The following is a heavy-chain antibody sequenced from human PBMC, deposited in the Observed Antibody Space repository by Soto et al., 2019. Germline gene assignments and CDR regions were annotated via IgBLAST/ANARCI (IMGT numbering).Heavy chain of an antibody. Sequence: QVQLVESGGGVVQPGRSLRLSCAASGFTFSSYGMHWVRQAPGKGLEWVAVISYDGSNKYYADSVKGRFTISRDNSKNTLYLQMNSLRAEDTAVYYCAKAAFYGDYGSDAFDIWGQGTMVTVSS. CDR2: ISYDGSNK. CDR1: GFTFSSYG. V-gene: IGHV3-30*18. D-gene: IGHD4-17*01. CDR3: AKAAFYGDYGSDAFDI. J-gene: IGHJ3*02.